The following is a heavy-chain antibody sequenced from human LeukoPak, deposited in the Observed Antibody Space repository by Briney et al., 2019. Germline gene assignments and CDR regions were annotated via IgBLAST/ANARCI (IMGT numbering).Heavy chain of an antibody. CDR3: AATYYDILTGPQRFDY. V-gene: IGHV1-8*02. J-gene: IGHJ4*02. D-gene: IGHD3-9*01. CDR1: GYTFTSYD. Sequence: ASVKVSCKASGYTFTSYDINWVRQATGQGLEWMGWMNPNSGNTGYAQKLQGRVTMTRNTSISTAYMELSSLRSEDTAVYYCAATYYDILTGPQRFDYWGQGTLVTVSS. CDR2: MNPNSGNT.